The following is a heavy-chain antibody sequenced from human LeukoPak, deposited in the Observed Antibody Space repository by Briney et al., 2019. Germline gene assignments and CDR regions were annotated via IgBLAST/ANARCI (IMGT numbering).Heavy chain of an antibody. J-gene: IGHJ4*02. CDR2: IKGSGGST. V-gene: IGHV3-23*01. CDR1: GFTFSSYA. CDR3: AKAAGEQWPSESDY. D-gene: IGHD6-19*01. Sequence: PGGSLRLSCAASGFTFSSYAMSWVRQAPGKGLEWVSAIKGSGGSTSYADSVKGRFTISRDNSKNTLYLQMNSLRAEDTAVYYCAKAAGEQWPSESDYWGQGTLVTVSS.